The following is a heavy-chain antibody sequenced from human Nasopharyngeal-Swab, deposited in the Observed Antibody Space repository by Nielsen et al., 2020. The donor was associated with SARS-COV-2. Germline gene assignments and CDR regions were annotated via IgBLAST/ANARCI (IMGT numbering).Heavy chain of an antibody. J-gene: IGHJ4*02. CDR1: GFTFSDSA. CDR3: TRCGGSCYTGKDY. CDR2: TRSKGNSYAT. Sequence: GESLKISCAASGFTFSDSAIHWVRQASGNGLEWVGRTRSKGNSYATAYAASVKGRFTISRDDSKNTAYLQMNSLITEDTAVYYCTRCGGSCYTGKDYWGQGTLVTVSS. D-gene: IGHD2-15*01. V-gene: IGHV3-73*01.